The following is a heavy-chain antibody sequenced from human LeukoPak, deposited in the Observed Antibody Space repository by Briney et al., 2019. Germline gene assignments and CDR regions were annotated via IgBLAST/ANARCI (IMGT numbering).Heavy chain of an antibody. Sequence: ASVTVSCKTSGYTFTNFDINWVRHTTGHGPEWLGWVNCDNGNTRYARKFQGRVAIARDTSTSTVYLELNNLSSDDTAMYYCTRGPFLNGNDYNWFDPWGQGTLVTVSS. D-gene: IGHD1-20*01. CDR1: GYTFTNFD. CDR2: VNCDNGNT. J-gene: IGHJ5*02. V-gene: IGHV1-8*03. CDR3: TRGPFLNGNDYNWFDP.